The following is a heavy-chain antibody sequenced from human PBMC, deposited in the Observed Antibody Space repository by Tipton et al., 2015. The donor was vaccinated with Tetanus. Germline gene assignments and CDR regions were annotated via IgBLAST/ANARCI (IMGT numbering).Heavy chain of an antibody. CDR3: ARDLRRYQQNNWFDP. V-gene: IGHV4-31*03. CDR1: GGSLSRGGYY. D-gene: IGHD2-2*01. J-gene: IGHJ5*02. Sequence: TLSLTCTVSGGSLSRGGYYWTWIRQNPGKGLEWIGDIYFSGSTYYNPSLKSRVTMPVDTSKNQFSLILTSVTPADTAVYYCARDLRRYQQNNWFDPWGQGTLVTVPS. CDR2: IYFSGST.